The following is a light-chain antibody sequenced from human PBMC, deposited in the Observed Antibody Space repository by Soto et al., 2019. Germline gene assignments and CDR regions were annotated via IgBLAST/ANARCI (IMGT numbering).Light chain of an antibody. J-gene: IGLJ1*01. Sequence: QSVRTQPASVSGSPGQSITISCTGSSSDFGGHNYVSWYQQHPGKAPKLMIYEVTKRPSGVSNRFSGSKSGNTASLTISGLQAEDEADYYCSSYTFTSTLYVFGTGTKVTVL. CDR2: EVT. CDR1: SSDFGGHNY. V-gene: IGLV2-14*01. CDR3: SSYTFTSTLYV.